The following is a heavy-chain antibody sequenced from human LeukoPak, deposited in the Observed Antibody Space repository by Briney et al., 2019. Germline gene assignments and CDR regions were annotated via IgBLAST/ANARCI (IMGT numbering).Heavy chain of an antibody. CDR1: GGSFSGYY. V-gene: IGHV4-34*01. CDR2: INHSGST. J-gene: IGHJ4*02. Sequence: PSETLSLTCAVYGGSFSGYYWSWIRQPPGKGLEWIGEINHSGSTNYNPSLKSRVTISVDTSKNQFSLKLSSVTAADTAVYYCARGSNYYYDSSGYYYGQGFFFDYWGQGTLVTVSS. D-gene: IGHD3-22*01. CDR3: ARGSNYYYDSSGYYYGQGFFFDY.